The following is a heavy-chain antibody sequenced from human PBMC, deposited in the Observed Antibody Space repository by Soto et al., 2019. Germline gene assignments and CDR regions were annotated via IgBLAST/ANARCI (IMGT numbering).Heavy chain of an antibody. CDR1: GYTFTSYD. D-gene: IGHD6-19*01. CDR3: ARGRIIVAGGFDH. V-gene: IGHV1-8*01. Sequence: QVQLVQSGAEVKKPGASVKVSCKASGYTFTSYDIIWVRQATGQGLEWMGWMNPSTGNTDSAEKFQGRLTMTRNTSISTGYVELSSLSFEDTAVYYCARGRIIVAGGFDHWGQGTLVTVSS. J-gene: IGHJ5*02. CDR2: MNPSTGNT.